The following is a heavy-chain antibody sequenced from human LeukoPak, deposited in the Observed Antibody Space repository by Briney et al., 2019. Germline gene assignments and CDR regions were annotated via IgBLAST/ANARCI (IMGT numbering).Heavy chain of an antibody. Sequence: SQTLSLTCNVSGGAISRGDYYWSWLRQPPGTGLEWIGYIYHSGSTYYNPSLKSRITISVDTSKNQFSLKVTSVAAADTATYYCARFDIVEEGGPDYWGQGTLVTVSS. J-gene: IGHJ4*02. CDR3: ARFDIVEEGGPDY. D-gene: IGHD2-15*01. CDR2: IYHSGST. CDR1: GGAISRGDYY. V-gene: IGHV4-30-4*01.